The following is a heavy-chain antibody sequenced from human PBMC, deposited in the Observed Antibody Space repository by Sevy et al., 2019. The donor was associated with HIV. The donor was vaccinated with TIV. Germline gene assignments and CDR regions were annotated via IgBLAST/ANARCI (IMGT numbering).Heavy chain of an antibody. V-gene: IGHV3-53*05. CDR1: GFTVSSNY. CDR3: AREYPRYCSGGSCYRDAFDI. D-gene: IGHD2-15*01. CDR2: IYSGGSI. Sequence: GGSLRLSCAASGFTVSSNYMSWVRQAPGKGLEWVSVIYSGGSIYYADSVKGRFTISRDNTKNTLLLQINSLRAEETARYYCAREYPRYCSGGSCYRDAFDIWGQGTMVTVSS. J-gene: IGHJ3*02.